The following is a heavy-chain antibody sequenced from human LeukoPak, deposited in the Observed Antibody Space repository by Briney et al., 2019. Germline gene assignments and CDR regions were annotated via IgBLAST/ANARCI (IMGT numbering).Heavy chain of an antibody. CDR3: ARAPYGSATNNYYMDV. CDR1: GGSFSGYH. J-gene: IGHJ6*03. D-gene: IGHD3-10*01. V-gene: IGHV4-34*01. Sequence: SETLSLTCAVYGGSFSGYHWSWIRQPPGKGLEWIGEINHSGSTNYNPSLKSRVTISVDTSKNQFSLKLSSVTAADTAVYYCARAPYGSATNNYYMDVWGKGTTVTVSS. CDR2: INHSGST.